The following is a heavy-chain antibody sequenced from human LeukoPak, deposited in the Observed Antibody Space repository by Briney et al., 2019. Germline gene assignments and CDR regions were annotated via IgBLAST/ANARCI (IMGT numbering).Heavy chain of an antibody. CDR3: ARDPDVKYCSGGSCSRGWFDP. CDR1: GYTFTGYY. V-gene: IGHV1-2*02. Sequence: ASVKVSCKASGYTFTGYYMHRVRQAPGQGLEWMGWINPNSGGTNYAQKFQGRVTMTRDTSISTAYMELSRLRSDDTAVYYCARDPDVKYCSGGSCSRGWFDPWGQGTLVTVSS. J-gene: IGHJ5*02. CDR2: INPNSGGT. D-gene: IGHD2-15*01.